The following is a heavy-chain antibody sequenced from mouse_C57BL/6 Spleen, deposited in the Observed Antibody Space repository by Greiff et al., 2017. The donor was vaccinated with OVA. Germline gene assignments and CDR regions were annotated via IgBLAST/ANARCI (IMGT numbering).Heavy chain of an antibody. J-gene: IGHJ2*01. D-gene: IGHD1-1*01. V-gene: IGHV1-26*01. CDR2: INPNNGGT. CDR3: ARSTYYGSSYDY. Sequence: VQLQQSGPELVKPGASVKISCKASGYTFTDYYMNWVKQSHGKSLEWIGDINPNNGGTSYNQKFKGKATLTVDKSSSTAYMELRSLTSEDSAVYYCARSTYYGSSYDYWGQGTTLTVSS. CDR1: GYTFTDYY.